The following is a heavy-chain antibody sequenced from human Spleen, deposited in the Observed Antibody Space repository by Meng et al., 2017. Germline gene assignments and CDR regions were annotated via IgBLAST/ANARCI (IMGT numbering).Heavy chain of an antibody. CDR1: GGSISSGTYY. V-gene: IGHV4-31*03. Sequence: QVQLQESGPGLVKPSGTLSLTCTVSGGSISSGTYYWGWIRQLPGKGLEWIAYIHYSGSTYYSPSLKSRVTISVDTSKNQLSLKLSSMTAADTAVYYCARYVFDSSSLYSSWFDPWGQGTLVTVSS. D-gene: IGHD3-22*01. CDR2: IHYSGST. J-gene: IGHJ5*02. CDR3: ARYVFDSSSLYSSWFDP.